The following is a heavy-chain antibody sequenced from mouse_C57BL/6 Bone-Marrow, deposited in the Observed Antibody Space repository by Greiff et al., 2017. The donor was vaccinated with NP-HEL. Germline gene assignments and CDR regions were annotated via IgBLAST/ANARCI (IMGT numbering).Heavy chain of an antibody. CDR1: GYAFTNYL. V-gene: IGHV1-54*01. CDR2: INPGSGGT. J-gene: IGHJ3*01. Sequence: VQLVESGAELVRPGTSVKVSCKASGYAFTNYLIEWVKQRPGQGLEWIGVINPGSGGTNYTEKFKGKATLTADKSSSTAYMQLSSLTSEDSAVYFCARDYYGSKGFAYWGQGTLVTVSA. CDR3: ARDYYGSKGFAY. D-gene: IGHD1-1*01.